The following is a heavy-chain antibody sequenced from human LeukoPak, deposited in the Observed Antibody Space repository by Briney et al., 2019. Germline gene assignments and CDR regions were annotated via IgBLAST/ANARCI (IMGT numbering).Heavy chain of an antibody. D-gene: IGHD5-24*01. CDR2: IKQDGSEK. V-gene: IGHV3-7*01. J-gene: IGHJ6*02. CDR3: ARVQGDGYNEYYYYYGMDV. Sequence: GGSLRLSCAASGFTFNSYWMSWVRQAPGKGLEWVANIKQDGSEKYYVDSVKGRFTISRDNARNSLYPQMNSLRAEDTAVYYCARVQGDGYNEYYYYYGMDVWGQGTTVTVSS. CDR1: GFTFNSYW.